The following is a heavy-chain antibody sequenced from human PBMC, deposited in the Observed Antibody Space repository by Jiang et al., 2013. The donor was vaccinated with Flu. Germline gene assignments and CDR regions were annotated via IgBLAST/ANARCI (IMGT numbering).Heavy chain of an antibody. D-gene: IGHD3-10*01. CDR2: IYPDDSQT. CDR1: GYNFFGYW. CDR3: GRFSGRTLADNWFDP. Sequence: GAEVKKPGESLKISCMGSGYNFFGYWIGWVRQTPGKGLEWMGLIYPDDSQTKYSPSFQGQVTISADKSINTAYLQWNSLKASDTAMYYCGRFSGRTLADNWFDPWGRGTLVTVSS. J-gene: IGHJ5*02. V-gene: IGHV5-51*01.